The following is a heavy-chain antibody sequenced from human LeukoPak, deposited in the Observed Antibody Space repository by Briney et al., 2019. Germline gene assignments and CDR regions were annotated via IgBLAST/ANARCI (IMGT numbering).Heavy chain of an antibody. D-gene: IGHD2-21*02. CDR2: ISSSGNTI. CDR3: ARDFATSYCGGDCYLDY. Sequence: GGSLGLSCAASRFIFSDYYMSWIRQAPGKGLEWVSYISSSGNTIYYADSVKGRFTISRDNAKNSLYLQMNSLRAEDTAVYYCARDFATSYCGGDCYLDYWGQGTLVTVSS. CDR1: RFIFSDYY. V-gene: IGHV3-11*01. J-gene: IGHJ4*02.